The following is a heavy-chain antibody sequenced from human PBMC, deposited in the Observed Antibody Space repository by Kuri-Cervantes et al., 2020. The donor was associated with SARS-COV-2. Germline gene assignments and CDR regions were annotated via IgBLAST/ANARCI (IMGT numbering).Heavy chain of an antibody. CDR3: AKPDWFDP. V-gene: IGHV3-74*01. CDR2: FMSDGTSP. Sequence: GGSLRLSCAASGFTFGNYWMHWVRQAPGKGLVWVSRFMSDGTSPSYADSVRGRFTISRDNAKNTLYLQMNSLRADDTAVYYCAKPDWFDPWGQGTLVTVSS. CDR1: GFTFGNYW. J-gene: IGHJ5*02.